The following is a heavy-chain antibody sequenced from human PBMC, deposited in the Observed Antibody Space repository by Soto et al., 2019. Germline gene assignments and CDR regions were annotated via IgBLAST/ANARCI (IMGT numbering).Heavy chain of an antibody. Sequence: PSETLPLTCAVYGGSFSGYYWSWIRQPPGKGLEWIGEINHSGSTNYNPSLKSRVTISVDTSKNQFSLKLSSVTAADTAVYYCARGGYSGYDFLKRPSSQNDYWGQGTLVTVSS. D-gene: IGHD5-12*01. J-gene: IGHJ4*02. V-gene: IGHV4-34*01. CDR2: INHSGST. CDR1: GGSFSGYY. CDR3: ARGGYSGYDFLKRPSSQNDY.